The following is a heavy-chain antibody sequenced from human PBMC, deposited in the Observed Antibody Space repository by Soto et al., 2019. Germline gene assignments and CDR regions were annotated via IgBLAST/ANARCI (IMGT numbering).Heavy chain of an antibody. J-gene: IGHJ6*02. CDR1: GFPFSAYA. V-gene: IGHV3-30*18. D-gene: IGHD4-17*01. CDR2: ISYEGSNR. CDR3: VKDYGDYNFNYGMDV. Sequence: QVQLVESGGGVVQPGGSLRLSCAASGFPFSAYAMHWVRQAPGKGLEWVAVISYEGSNRFYADSVKGRFTVSRDNSKNMVYLQMNSLRGEDTAVFYCVKDYGDYNFNYGMDVWGQGTTVTVSS.